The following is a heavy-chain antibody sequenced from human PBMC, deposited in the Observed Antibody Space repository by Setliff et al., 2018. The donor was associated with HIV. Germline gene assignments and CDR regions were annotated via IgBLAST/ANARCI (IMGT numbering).Heavy chain of an antibody. D-gene: IGHD3-16*01. CDR3: ARDLGIVIPFDY. J-gene: IGHJ4*02. CDR1: GYSFSGYY. CDR2: INPNNGTT. V-gene: IGHV1-2*06. Sequence: ASVKVSCKASGYSFSGYYMSWIRQAPGQALEWMGRINPNNGTTEYAQKFQGRVTMTSDSLTSTAHMELTRLRSDDTAVYYCARDLGIVIPFDYWGQGTLVTVSS.